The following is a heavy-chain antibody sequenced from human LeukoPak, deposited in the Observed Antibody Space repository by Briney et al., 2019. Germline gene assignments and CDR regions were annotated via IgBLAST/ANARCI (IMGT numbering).Heavy chain of an antibody. Sequence: SETLSLTCTVSGASISSYYGSWIRQPAGKGLDWIGGIYTSGSTNYNPSLKSRVTMSVDTSKNQFSLKLSSVTAADTAVYYCARDGYSSGWYGSEQPFDYWGQGTLVTVSS. D-gene: IGHD6-19*01. CDR3: ARDGYSSGWYGSEQPFDY. V-gene: IGHV4-4*07. CDR1: GASISSYY. J-gene: IGHJ4*02. CDR2: IYTSGST.